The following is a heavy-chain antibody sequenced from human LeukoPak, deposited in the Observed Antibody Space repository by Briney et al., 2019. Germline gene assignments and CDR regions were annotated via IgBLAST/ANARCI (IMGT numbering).Heavy chain of an antibody. D-gene: IGHD5-18*01. CDR2: IKQDGSEK. V-gene: IGHV3-7*01. Sequence: GGSLRLSCAASVFTFSSYWMSWGRQAPGKGLEWVANIKQDGSEKYYVDSVKGRFTISRDNAKNSLYLQMNSLRAEDTAVYYCAREGSGYSYGFLGYWGQGTLVTVSS. J-gene: IGHJ4*02. CDR3: AREGSGYSYGFLGY. CDR1: VFTFSSYW.